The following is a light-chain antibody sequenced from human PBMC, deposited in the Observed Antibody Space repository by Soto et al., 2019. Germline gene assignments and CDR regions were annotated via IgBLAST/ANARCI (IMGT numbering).Light chain of an antibody. CDR1: QTVRDN. Sequence: EIVMTHSPATLSVSPGDRATLSCRASQTVRDNPAWYQQKPGQAPRLLIYGASTRATGIPARFSGSGSGTQFTLTLDRLQSEDFALYFCQQSNNWPYTFGQGTNLEIK. J-gene: IGKJ2*01. CDR3: QQSNNWPYT. CDR2: GAS. V-gene: IGKV3-15*01.